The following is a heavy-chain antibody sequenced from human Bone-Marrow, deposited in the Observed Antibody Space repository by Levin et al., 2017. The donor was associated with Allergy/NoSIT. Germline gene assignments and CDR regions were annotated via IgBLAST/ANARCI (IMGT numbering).Heavy chain of an antibody. D-gene: IGHD6-6*01. Sequence: GESLKISCAASGFTFSSYAMSWVRQAPGKGLEWVSAISGSGGSTYYADSVKGRFTISRDNSKNTLYLQMNSLRAEDTAVYYCAKDEYSSSSDYWGQGTLVTVSS. CDR2: ISGSGGST. J-gene: IGHJ4*02. CDR1: GFTFSSYA. V-gene: IGHV3-23*01. CDR3: AKDEYSSSSDY.